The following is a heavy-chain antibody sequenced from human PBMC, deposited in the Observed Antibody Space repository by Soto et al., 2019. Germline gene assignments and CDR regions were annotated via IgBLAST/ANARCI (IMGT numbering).Heavy chain of an antibody. J-gene: IGHJ6*02. D-gene: IGHD2-8*01. CDR2: ISSSSSYI. V-gene: IGHV3-21*01. CDR3: ARVWCINGVCYTKAYYAMDV. Sequence: GGSLRLSCAASGFTFSGYSMNWVRQAPGKGLEWVSSISSSSSYIYYEDSVKGRFTISRDNAKNSLYLQMNSLRAEDTAVYYCARVWCINGVCYTKAYYAMDVWGQGTTVTVSS. CDR1: GFTFSGYS.